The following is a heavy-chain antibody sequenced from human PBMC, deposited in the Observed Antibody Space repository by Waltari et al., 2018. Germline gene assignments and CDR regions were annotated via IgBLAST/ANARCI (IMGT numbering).Heavy chain of an antibody. CDR2: IYYSGST. D-gene: IGHD6-6*01. J-gene: IGHJ4*02. CDR3: ARDRPQYSSSSWDY. Sequence: QLQLQESGPGLVKPSETLSLTCPVSGGSISSSSYYWGGIRQPPGKGLEWIGSIYYSGSTYYNPSLKSRVTISVDTSKNQFSLKLSSVTAADTAVYYCARDRPQYSSSSWDYWGQGTLVTVSS. V-gene: IGHV4-39*07. CDR1: GGSISSSSYY.